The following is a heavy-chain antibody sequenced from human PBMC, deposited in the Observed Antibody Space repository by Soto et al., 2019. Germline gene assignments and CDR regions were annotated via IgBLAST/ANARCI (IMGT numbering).Heavy chain of an antibody. CDR3: ARDSWYISGPGDY. V-gene: IGHV3-30-3*01. Sequence: QVQLVESGGGVVQPGRYLRLSFAASGFTFSSYAMNWVRQAPGKGLEWVAVISYDGSNKYYADYVKGRFTISRDNSKNTLYLQMNRLRAEDTAVYYCARDSWYISGPGDYWGQGTLVTVSS. J-gene: IGHJ4*02. D-gene: IGHD6-19*01. CDR2: ISYDGSNK. CDR1: GFTFSSYA.